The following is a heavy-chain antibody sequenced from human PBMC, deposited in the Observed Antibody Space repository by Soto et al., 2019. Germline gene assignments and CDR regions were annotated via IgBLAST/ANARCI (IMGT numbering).Heavy chain of an antibody. J-gene: IGHJ6*02. D-gene: IGHD2-2*01. Sequence: NPSETLSLTCAVSGGSISSSNWWSCVRQLPGKGLEWIGEIYHSGSTNYNPSLKSRVTISVDKSKNQFSLKLSSVTAADTAVYYCARDRGVVPAAMGVGYYGMDVWGQGTTVT. CDR3: ARDRGVVPAAMGVGYYGMDV. CDR1: GGSISSSNW. CDR2: IYHSGST. V-gene: IGHV4-4*02.